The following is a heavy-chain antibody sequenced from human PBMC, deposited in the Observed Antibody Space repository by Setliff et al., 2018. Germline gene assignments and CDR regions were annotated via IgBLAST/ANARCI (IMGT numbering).Heavy chain of an antibody. V-gene: IGHV1-18*01. D-gene: IGHD2-21*02. CDR1: GGTFSTYA. CDR3: ARSPPTVVVTAIQAIFDY. Sequence: ASVKVSCKASGGTFSTYAIDWVRQAPGQGLEWMGGISAYNGNANYAQKLQGRLTMTTDTSTSTAYMELRSLRSDDTAVYYCARSPPTVVVTAIQAIFDYWGQGTLVTVSS. J-gene: IGHJ4*02. CDR2: ISAYNGNA.